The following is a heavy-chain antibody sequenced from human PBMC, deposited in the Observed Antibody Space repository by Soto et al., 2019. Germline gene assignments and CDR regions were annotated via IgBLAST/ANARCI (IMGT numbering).Heavy chain of an antibody. Sequence: EVQMVESGGGVVQPGGSLKLSCAASGFTFSGSAMQWVRQASGEGLEWLGRSGSRGDSYATAFAASVKDRFTISRDDSKNTAFLQMNNLKTEDTAVYYCSWDDADWLFNWGPGALVTVSS. CDR1: GFTFSGSA. D-gene: IGHD4-17*01. V-gene: IGHV3-73*02. CDR2: SGSRGDSYAT. CDR3: SWDDADWLFN. J-gene: IGHJ4*02.